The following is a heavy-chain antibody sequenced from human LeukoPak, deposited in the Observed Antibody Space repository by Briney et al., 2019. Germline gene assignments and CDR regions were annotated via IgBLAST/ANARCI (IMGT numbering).Heavy chain of an antibody. Sequence: SETLSLTCTVSGGSISSYYWSWIRQPPGKGLEWIGYIYYSGSTNYNPSLKSRVTISVDTSKNQFSLKLSSVTAADTAVYYCARMYYDFWSDYAFDIWGQGTMVTVSS. CDR1: GGSISSYY. D-gene: IGHD3-3*01. J-gene: IGHJ3*02. V-gene: IGHV4-59*01. CDR3: ARMYYDFWSDYAFDI. CDR2: IYYSGST.